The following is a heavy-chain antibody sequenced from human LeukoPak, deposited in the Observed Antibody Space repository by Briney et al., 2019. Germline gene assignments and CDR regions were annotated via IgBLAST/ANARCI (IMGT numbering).Heavy chain of an antibody. CDR2: VYHSGST. CDR1: GDSISSSNW. Sequence: PSETLSLTCAVSGDSISSSNWWSWVRQPPGKGLEWIGEVYHSGSTNYNPSLKSRVTTSVDKSKNQFSLRLNSVTAADTAVYYCARGSGYFYCLDAWGQGATVTVSS. D-gene: IGHD3-3*01. J-gene: IGHJ6*02. V-gene: IGHV4-4*02. CDR3: ARGSGYFYCLDA.